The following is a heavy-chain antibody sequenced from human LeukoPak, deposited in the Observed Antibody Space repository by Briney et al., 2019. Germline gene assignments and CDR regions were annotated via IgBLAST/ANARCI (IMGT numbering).Heavy chain of an antibody. D-gene: IGHD6-19*01. J-gene: IGHJ4*02. CDR3: AKDIYSSGWYIESDY. CDR2: ISGNGGST. Sequence: PGGSLRLSCAASGFTFSTYAMSWVRLAPGKGLEWVSGISGNGGSTYYADSVKGRFTISRDNSKNTLYLQMNSLRAEDTAVYYCAKDIYSSGWYIESDYWGQGTLVTVSS. V-gene: IGHV3-23*01. CDR1: GFTFSTYA.